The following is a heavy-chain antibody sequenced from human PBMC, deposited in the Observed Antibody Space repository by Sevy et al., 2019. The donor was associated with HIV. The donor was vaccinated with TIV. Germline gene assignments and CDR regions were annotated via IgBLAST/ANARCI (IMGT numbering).Heavy chain of an antibody. J-gene: IGHJ1*01. CDR2: ISSSGSTI. D-gene: IGHD6-6*01. Sequence: GGSLRLSCAASGFTFSDYYMSWIRQAPGKGLEWVSYISSSGSTIYYADSLKGRFTISRDNAKNSLYLQMNSLRAEDTAVYYCARVKQLVAGEYFQHWGQGTLVTVSS. V-gene: IGHV3-11*01. CDR3: ARVKQLVAGEYFQH. CDR1: GFTFSDYY.